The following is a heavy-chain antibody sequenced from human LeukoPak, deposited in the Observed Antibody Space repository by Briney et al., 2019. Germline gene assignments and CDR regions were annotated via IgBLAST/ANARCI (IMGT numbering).Heavy chain of an antibody. CDR3: ARTPDYYYGMDV. D-gene: IGHD2-15*01. V-gene: IGHV4-4*02. J-gene: IGHJ6*02. CDR2: IYHSGTT. Sequence: SGTLSLTCAVSGGSSSSSNWWSWVRQPPGKGLEWIGEIYHSGTTNYNPSLKSRVTISVDKSKNQVSLKLSPVTAADTAVYYCARTPDYYYGMDVWGQGTTVTVSS. CDR1: GGSSSSSNW.